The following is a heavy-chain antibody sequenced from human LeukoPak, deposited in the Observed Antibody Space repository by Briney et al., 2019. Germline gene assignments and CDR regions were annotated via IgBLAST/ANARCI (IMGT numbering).Heavy chain of an antibody. Sequence: SETLSLTCAVYGGSFSGYYWSWIRQPPGKGLEWLGEINHSGSNNYNPSLKGRVNISVDTSKNQFSLKLSSVTAADTAVYYCARAQGDDYVWGSYRRNDAFDIWGQGTMVTVSS. CDR2: INHSGSN. CDR3: ARAQGDDYVWGSYRRNDAFDI. CDR1: GGSFSGYY. D-gene: IGHD3-16*02. J-gene: IGHJ3*02. V-gene: IGHV4-34*01.